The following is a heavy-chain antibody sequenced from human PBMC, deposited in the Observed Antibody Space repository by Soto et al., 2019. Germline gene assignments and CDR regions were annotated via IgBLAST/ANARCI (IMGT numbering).Heavy chain of an antibody. CDR3: AKTLPGLYYFDY. CDR1: GFKFSSYA. V-gene: IGHV3-23*01. Sequence: GGSLRRSCAASGFKFSSYAMSWVRQAPGKGLEWVSAISGSGGSTYYADSVKGQFTISRDNSKNTLYLQMNSLRAEDTAVYYCAKTLPGLYYFDYWGQGTLVTVSS. CDR2: ISGSGGST. J-gene: IGHJ4*02. D-gene: IGHD2-15*01.